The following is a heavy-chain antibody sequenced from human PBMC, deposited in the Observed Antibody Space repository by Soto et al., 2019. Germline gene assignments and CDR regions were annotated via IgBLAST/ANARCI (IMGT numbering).Heavy chain of an antibody. CDR3: ARDLYYDSSGCFDY. CDR1: GFTFSSYW. D-gene: IGHD3-22*01. V-gene: IGHV3-74*01. CDR2: IRSDGSSS. J-gene: IGHJ4*02. Sequence: GGSLRLSCAASGFTFSSYWMHWVRQAPGKGLVWVSRIRSDGSSSSYADSVKGRFTSSRDNAKNSLYLQMNSLRAEDTALYYCARDLYYDSSGCFDYWGQGTLVTVSS.